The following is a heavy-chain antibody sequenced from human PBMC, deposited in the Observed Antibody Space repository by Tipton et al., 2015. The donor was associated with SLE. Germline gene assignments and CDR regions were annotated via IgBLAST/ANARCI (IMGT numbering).Heavy chain of an antibody. D-gene: IGHD2-2*01. Sequence: LRLSCTVSGGSISTGGDSWGWIRQPPGKGLEWIGSIYRSGSTYYTPSLRSRVTISLDTSMNQFSLDLSSVTAADTAVYYCARSVTPAAIGWFDPWGQGTLVTVSS. CDR3: ARSVTPAAIGWFDP. CDR2: IYRSGST. CDR1: GGSISTGGDS. J-gene: IGHJ5*02. V-gene: IGHV4-39*07.